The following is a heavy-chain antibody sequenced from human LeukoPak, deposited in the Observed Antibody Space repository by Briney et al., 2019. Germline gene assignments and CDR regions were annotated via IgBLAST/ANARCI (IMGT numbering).Heavy chain of an antibody. CDR2: IYHSGST. V-gene: IGHV4-38-2*02. D-gene: IGHD2-2*01. CDR1: GYSISSGYY. CDR3: ARGGVVPAAAFDY. Sequence: PSETLSFTCTVSGYSISSGYYWGWIRQPPGKGLEWIGSIYHSGSTYYNPSLKSRVTISVDTSKNQFSLKLSSVTAADTAVYYCARGGVVPAAAFDYWGQGTLVTVSS. J-gene: IGHJ4*02.